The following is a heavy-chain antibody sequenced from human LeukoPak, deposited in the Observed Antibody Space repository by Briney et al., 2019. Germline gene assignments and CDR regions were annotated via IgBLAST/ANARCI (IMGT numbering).Heavy chain of an antibody. Sequence: ASVKVSCKASGYTFTGYYMHWVRKAPGRGLEWMGWINPNSGGTNYAQKFQGRVTMTRDTSISTAYMELSRLRSDDTAVYYCARGSGSYSYYFDYWGQGTLVTVSS. J-gene: IGHJ4*02. CDR3: ARGSGSYSYYFDY. D-gene: IGHD1-26*01. CDR1: GYTFTGYY. V-gene: IGHV1-2*02. CDR2: INPNSGGT.